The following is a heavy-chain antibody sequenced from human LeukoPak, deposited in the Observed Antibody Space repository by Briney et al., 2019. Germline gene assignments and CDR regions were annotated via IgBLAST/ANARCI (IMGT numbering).Heavy chain of an antibody. CDR3: ARVVVVVAARYNWFDP. V-gene: IGHV1-2*02. D-gene: IGHD2-15*01. CDR2: INPNSGGT. Sequence: GASVKVSCKASGYTFTGYYMHWVRQAPGQGLEWTGWINPNSGGTNYAQKFQGRVTMTRDTSISTAYMELSRLRSDDTAVYYCARVVVVVAARYNWFDPWGQGTLVTVSS. CDR1: GYTFTGYY. J-gene: IGHJ5*02.